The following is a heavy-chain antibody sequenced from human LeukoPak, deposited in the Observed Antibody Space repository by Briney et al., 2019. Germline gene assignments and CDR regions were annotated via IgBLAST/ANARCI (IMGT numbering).Heavy chain of an antibody. Sequence: GGSLRLSCAPSGFSSRSYAMSGVRQAPGEGLEWVSAVSRSGDDTYYAASVRGRFTVSRDNSRNTLSLHMSSLRAEDTAVYYCAKEEGSYCGGDCYYYMDVWGKGTTVTVAS. J-gene: IGHJ6*03. CDR3: AKEEGSYCGGDCYYYMDV. D-gene: IGHD2-21*01. CDR1: GFSSRSYA. CDR2: VSRSGDDT. V-gene: IGHV3-23*01.